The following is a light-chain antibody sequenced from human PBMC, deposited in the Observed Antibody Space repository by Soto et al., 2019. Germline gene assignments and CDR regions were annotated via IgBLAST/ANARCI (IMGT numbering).Light chain of an antibody. CDR1: QSVSSN. V-gene: IGKV3-15*01. CDR2: GAS. CDR3: QQYNNWPLYT. Sequence: EIVMTQSPATLSVSPGERATLSCRASQSVSSNLAWYQQKPGQAPRLLIYGASTRATGIPARFSGSGSGTEFTLTSSRLQSEDLAVYYCQQYNNWPLYTFGQGTKLEIK. J-gene: IGKJ2*01.